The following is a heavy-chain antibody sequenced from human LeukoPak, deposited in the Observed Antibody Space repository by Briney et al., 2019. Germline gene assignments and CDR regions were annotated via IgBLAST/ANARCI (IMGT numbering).Heavy chain of an antibody. D-gene: IGHD6-19*01. CDR3: ARLSSGWYGGFD. CDR2: INPNSGGT. V-gene: IGHV1-2*06. CDR1: GYTFTGYY. Sequence: ASVKVSCEASGYTFTGYYMHWVRQAPGQGLEWMGRINPNSGGTNYAQKFQGRVTMTRDTSISTAYMELSRLRSDGTAVYYCARLSSGWYGGFDWGQGTLVTVSS. J-gene: IGHJ4*02.